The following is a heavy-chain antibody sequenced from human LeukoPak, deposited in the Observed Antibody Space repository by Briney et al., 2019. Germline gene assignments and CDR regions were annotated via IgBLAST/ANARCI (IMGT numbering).Heavy chain of an antibody. D-gene: IGHD6-19*01. J-gene: IGHJ4*02. CDR1: GGSISSYY. V-gene: IGHV4-59*01. CDR3: ARVRVAVAGFDY. CDR2: IYYSGST. Sequence: SETLSLTCTVSGGSISSYYWTWIRQPPGKGLEWIGYIYYSGSTNYNPSLNSRVTISVDTSKNQFSLKLSSVSAADTAVYYCARVRVAVAGFDYWGQGTLVTVSS.